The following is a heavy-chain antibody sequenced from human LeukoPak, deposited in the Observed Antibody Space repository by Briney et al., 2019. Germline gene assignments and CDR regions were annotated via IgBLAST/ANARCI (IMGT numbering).Heavy chain of an antibody. V-gene: IGHV4-59*08. CDR1: GGSISSYY. J-gene: IGHJ5*02. CDR3: ARMSSSWYWFDP. CDR2: IYYSGST. Sequence: SETLSLTCTVSGGSISSYYWSWIRQPPGKGLEWIGYIYYSGSTNYNPSLKGRVTISVDTSKNQFSLKLSSVTAADTAVYYCARMSSSWYWFDPWGQGTLVTVSS. D-gene: IGHD6-13*01.